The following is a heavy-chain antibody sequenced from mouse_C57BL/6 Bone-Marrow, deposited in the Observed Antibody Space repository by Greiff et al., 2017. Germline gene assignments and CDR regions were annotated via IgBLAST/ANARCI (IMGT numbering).Heavy chain of an antibody. CDR3: ARDYYGSSWYFAY. V-gene: IGHV1-26*01. CDR2: INPNNGGT. J-gene: IGHJ2*01. Sequence: VQLQQSGPELVKPGASVKISCKASGYTFTDYYMNWVKQSHGKSLEWIGDINPNNGGTSYNQKLKGKATLTVDKSSSTAYMELRSLTSEDSAVYYCARDYYGSSWYFAYWGQGTILTVSS. CDR1: GYTFTDYY. D-gene: IGHD1-1*01.